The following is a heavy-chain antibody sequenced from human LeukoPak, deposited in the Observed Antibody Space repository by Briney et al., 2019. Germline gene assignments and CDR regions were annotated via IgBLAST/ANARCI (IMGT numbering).Heavy chain of an antibody. J-gene: IGHJ4*02. D-gene: IGHD6-6*01. Sequence: SETLSLTCGVNGGSLSGYYWSWLRQSPTKELEWIGEINHSGSTNYNPSLQSRVTISVDTSKNQFYLNLKSMTAADTAVYYCARRRWSSSSVIGYWGRGTRVTVST. CDR3: ARRRWSSSSVIGY. CDR2: INHSGST. CDR1: GGSLSGYY. V-gene: IGHV4-34*01.